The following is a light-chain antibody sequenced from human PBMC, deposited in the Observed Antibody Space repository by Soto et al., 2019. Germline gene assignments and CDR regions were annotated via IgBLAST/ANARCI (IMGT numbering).Light chain of an antibody. CDR2: DAS. CDR1: QSISSW. J-gene: IGKJ2*01. V-gene: IGKV1-5*01. CDR3: QQDNSYRDT. Sequence: DIQMTQSPSTLSASVGDRVTITCRASQSISSWLAWYQQKPGKAPKLLIYDASSLESGVPSRFSGSGSGTEFTLTISSLQPDDFATYYCQQDNSYRDTFGQGTKLEIK.